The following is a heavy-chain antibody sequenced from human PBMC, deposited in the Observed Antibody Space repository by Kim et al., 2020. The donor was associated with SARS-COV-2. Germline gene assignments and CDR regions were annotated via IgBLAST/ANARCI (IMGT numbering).Heavy chain of an antibody. Sequence: SQTLSLTCTVSGGSISSGGYYWSWIRQHPGKGLEWIGYIYYSGSTYYNPSLKSRVTISVDTSKNQFSLKLSSVTAADTAVYYCARGIEGIAARLGLHYWGQGTLVTVSS. CDR1: GGSISSGGYY. CDR2: IYYSGST. CDR3: ARGIEGIAARLGLHY. D-gene: IGHD6-6*01. J-gene: IGHJ4*02. V-gene: IGHV4-31*03.